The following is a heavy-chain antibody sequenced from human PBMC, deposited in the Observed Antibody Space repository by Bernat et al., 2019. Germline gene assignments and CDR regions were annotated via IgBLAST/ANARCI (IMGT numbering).Heavy chain of an antibody. J-gene: IGHJ6*02. CDR3: ARNPRAYGDYGRSRYGMDV. Sequence: EVQLVESGGGLVKPGGSLRLSCAASGFTFSSYSMNWVRQAPGKGLEWVSSISSSSSYIYYADSVKGRFTIYRDNAKNSLYLQMNSLRAEDTAVYYCARNPRAYGDYGRSRYGMDVWGQGTTVTVSS. D-gene: IGHD4-17*01. CDR2: ISSSSSYI. CDR1: GFTFSSYS. V-gene: IGHV3-21*01.